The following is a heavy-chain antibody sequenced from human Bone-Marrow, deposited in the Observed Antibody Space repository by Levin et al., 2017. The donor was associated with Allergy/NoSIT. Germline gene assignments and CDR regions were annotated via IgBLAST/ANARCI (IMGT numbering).Heavy chain of an antibody. V-gene: IGHV3-13*01. D-gene: IGHD3-22*01. CDR2: ISPAGDT. CDR1: GFTFSRYD. Sequence: PGGSLRLSCAASGFTFSRYDMHWVRQATGKGLEWVSTISPAGDTYSPGSVKGRFTISRDNAKNSLYLQMNSLRVADTAVYYCARPMDYYDYSTYYEGYYHSDMDVWGQGTTVTVSS. CDR3: ARPMDYYDYSTYYEGYYHSDMDV. J-gene: IGHJ6*02.